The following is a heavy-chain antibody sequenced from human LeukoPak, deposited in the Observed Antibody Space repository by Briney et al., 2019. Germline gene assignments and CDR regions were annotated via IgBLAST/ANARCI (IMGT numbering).Heavy chain of an antibody. V-gene: IGHV3-33*06. CDR2: IWYDGSKK. CDR1: GFTFSNYG. D-gene: IGHD2-15*01. Sequence: GRSLRLSCAASGFTFSNYGMHWVRQAPGKGLEWVALIWYDGSKKYYADSVKGRFTISRDNSKNTLYLQMNTLRAEDTAVYYCAKDRGGDCSGGRCYYYYYYMDVWGKGTTVTVSS. J-gene: IGHJ6*03. CDR3: AKDRGGDCSGGRCYYYYYYMDV.